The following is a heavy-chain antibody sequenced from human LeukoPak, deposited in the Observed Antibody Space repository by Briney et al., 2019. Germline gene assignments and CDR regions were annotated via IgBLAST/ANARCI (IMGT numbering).Heavy chain of an antibody. V-gene: IGHV3-33*01. D-gene: IGHD6-13*01. J-gene: IGHJ4*02. CDR1: GFTFGSYG. Sequence: GGSLRLSCAASGFTFGSYGMHWVRQAPGKGLEWVAVIWYDGSNKYYADSVKGRFTISRDNSKNTLYLQMNSLRAEDTAVYYCARGRFGGSSSWSWFYFDYWGQGTLVTVSS. CDR2: IWYDGSNK. CDR3: ARGRFGGSSSWSWFYFDY.